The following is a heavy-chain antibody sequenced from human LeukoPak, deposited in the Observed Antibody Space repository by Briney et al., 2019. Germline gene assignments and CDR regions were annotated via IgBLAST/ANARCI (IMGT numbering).Heavy chain of an antibody. Sequence: PSETLSLTCTVSGGSISSYYWSWIRQPPGKGLEWIGSIYYTGSTNYNPSLKSRVTISVDTSKNQFSLNLSSVTAADTAVYYCARYGLGTYSLDHWGQGNLVTVSS. CDR1: GGSISSYY. CDR2: IYYTGST. CDR3: ARYGLGTYSLDH. V-gene: IGHV4-59*08. D-gene: IGHD3-10*01. J-gene: IGHJ1*01.